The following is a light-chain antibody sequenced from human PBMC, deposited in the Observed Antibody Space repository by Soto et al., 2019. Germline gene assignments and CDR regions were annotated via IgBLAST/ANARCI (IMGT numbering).Light chain of an antibody. CDR2: GAF. V-gene: IGKV3-15*01. CDR1: QSVTYN. Sequence: EIVMTQSPATLSVSPGETATLSCRASQSVTYNLAWYQQKPGQGPRLLIYGAFTRATGIPARFSGSGSGTEFTLHISSLQSEDFAVYYCQQYKNWTPLTFGGGTKVEIK. J-gene: IGKJ4*01. CDR3: QQYKNWTPLT.